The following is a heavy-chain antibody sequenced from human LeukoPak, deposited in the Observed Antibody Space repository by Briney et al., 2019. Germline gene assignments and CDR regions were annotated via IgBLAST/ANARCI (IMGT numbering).Heavy chain of an antibody. CDR3: ARASDIAVTGFDF. V-gene: IGHV4-59*01. J-gene: IGHJ4*02. Sequence: SETLSLTCTVSGGSISSYYWSWIRQTPSNGLEWIASIYNGGSINYNPSLKSRATISMDTPKSHFSLSLSSVPAMDTAVYFCARASDIAVTGFDFWGQGLLVTVSA. D-gene: IGHD6-19*01. CDR2: IYNGGSI. CDR1: GGSISSYY.